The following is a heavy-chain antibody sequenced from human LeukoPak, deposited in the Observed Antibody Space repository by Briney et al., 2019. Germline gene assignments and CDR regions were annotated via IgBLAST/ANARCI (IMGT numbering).Heavy chain of an antibody. D-gene: IGHD3-22*01. J-gene: IGHJ4*02. CDR1: GFTFKSYA. V-gene: IGHV3-21*01. CDR2: ISGDSTDI. CDR3: ARRGYSDSSGYDY. Sequence: PGGSLRLSCATSGFTFKSYAMNWVRQSPGKGLEWVSSISGDSTDIYYADSLMGRSTISRDNAKNSLYLQINSLRAEDTAIYYCARRGYSDSSGYDYWDQGTLVTVSS.